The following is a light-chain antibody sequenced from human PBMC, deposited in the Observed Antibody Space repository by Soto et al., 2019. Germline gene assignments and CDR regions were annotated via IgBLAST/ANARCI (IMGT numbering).Light chain of an antibody. J-gene: IGKJ4*01. CDR2: AAS. CDR3: QQYYSYPST. V-gene: IGKV1-8*01. Sequence: AIRMTQSPSSFSASTGDRVTIACRASQGISSYLAWYQQKPGKAPKLLIYAASTLQSGVPSRFSGSGSGTDFTLTISCLQSEDFETYYCQQYYSYPSTFGAGTKVDIX. CDR1: QGISSY.